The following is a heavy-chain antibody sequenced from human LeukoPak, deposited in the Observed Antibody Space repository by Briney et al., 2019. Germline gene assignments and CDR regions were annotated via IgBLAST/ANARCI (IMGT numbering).Heavy chain of an antibody. D-gene: IGHD3-10*01. CDR2: ISGSGGAT. Sequence: GTSLRLSCAASGFTFRSYGMHWVRQAPGKGLEWVSGISGSGGATYYADSVKGRFTVSRDDPHNTLYLQMNSVRAEDTAVYFCARGGVDHYGSGTYYLMYYFDHWGQGALVTVSS. J-gene: IGHJ4*02. V-gene: IGHV3-23*01. CDR1: GFTFRSYG. CDR3: ARGGVDHYGSGTYYLMYYFDH.